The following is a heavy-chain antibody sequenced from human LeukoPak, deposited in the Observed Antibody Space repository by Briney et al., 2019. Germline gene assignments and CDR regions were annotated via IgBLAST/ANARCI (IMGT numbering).Heavy chain of an antibody. D-gene: IGHD3-10*01. V-gene: IGHV4-39*01. J-gene: IGHJ4*02. CDR3: ARPMVRGVIAFDY. CDR2: IYYSGST. Sequence: SETLSLTCTVSGGSISSSSYYWVGIRQPPGKGLEWIGSIYYSGSTYYNPSLKSRVTISVDTSKNQFSLKLSSVTAADTAVYYCARPMVRGVIAFDYWGQGTLVTVSS. CDR1: GGSISSSSYY.